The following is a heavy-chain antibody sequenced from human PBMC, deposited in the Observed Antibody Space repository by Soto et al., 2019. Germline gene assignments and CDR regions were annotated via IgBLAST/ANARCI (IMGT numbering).Heavy chain of an antibody. CDR1: SGSISSSLNH. Sequence: SETLSLTCIVSSGSISSSLNHWGWIRQPPGKGLEWIGNINYSGSTYYNPSLQSRVTISVDTSNNQFSLKLSSVTAADTAVYYCAISPYYYDPTTFDYWGQGTLVTVSS. D-gene: IGHD3-22*01. CDR3: AISPYYYDPTTFDY. J-gene: IGHJ4*02. V-gene: IGHV4-39*07. CDR2: INYSGST.